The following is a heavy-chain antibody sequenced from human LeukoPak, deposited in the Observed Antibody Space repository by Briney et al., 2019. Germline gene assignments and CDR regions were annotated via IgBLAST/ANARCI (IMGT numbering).Heavy chain of an antibody. D-gene: IGHD2-2*01. J-gene: IGHJ5*02. CDR3: ARVTSAYCSSTSCYFDSWFDP. CDR1: GGTFSSYA. Sequence: ASVKVSCKASGGTFSSYAISWVRQAPGQGLEWMGGIIPIFGIANYAQKFQGRVTITTDESTSTAYMELSSLRSEDTAVYYCARVTSAYCSSTSCYFDSWFDPWGQGTLVTVSS. CDR2: IIPIFGIA. V-gene: IGHV1-69*05.